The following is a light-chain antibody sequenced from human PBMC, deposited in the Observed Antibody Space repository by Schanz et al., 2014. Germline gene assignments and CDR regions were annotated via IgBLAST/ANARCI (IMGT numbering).Light chain of an antibody. CDR2: WAS. V-gene: IGKV4-1*01. CDR3: QKSNSAPLT. J-gene: IGKJ1*01. Sequence: DIVMTQSPDSLAVSLGERATINCKSSQSVLYSSNNKNYLAWYQHKPGQPPKLLIYWASTRNSGVPDRFSGSGSGTDFTLTISSLQPEDVATYYCQKSNSAPLTFGPGTRVEI. CDR1: QSVLYSSNNKNY.